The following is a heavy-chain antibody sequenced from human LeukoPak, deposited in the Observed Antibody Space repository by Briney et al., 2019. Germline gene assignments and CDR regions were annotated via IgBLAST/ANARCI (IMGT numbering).Heavy chain of an antibody. CDR3: AGLSVAGTDYYYYYGMDV. CDR2: IYSGGST. J-gene: IGHJ6*04. Sequence: GGSLRLSCAASGFTVSSNYMSWVRKAPGKGLEWVSVIYSGGSTYYADSVKGRFTISRDNSKNTLYLQMNSLRAEDTAVYYCAGLSVAGTDYYYYYGMDVWGKGTTVTVSS. V-gene: IGHV3-53*01. CDR1: GFTVSSNY. D-gene: IGHD6-19*01.